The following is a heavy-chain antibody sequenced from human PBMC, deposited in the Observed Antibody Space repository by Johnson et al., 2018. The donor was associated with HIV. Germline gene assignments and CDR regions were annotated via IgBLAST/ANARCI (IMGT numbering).Heavy chain of an antibody. J-gene: IGHJ3*02. CDR2: ISYDGSNK. CDR1: GFTFSSYD. Sequence: QMLLVESGGGVVQPGKSLKVSCAASGFTFSSYDMHWVHQPPGKGLEWVAGISYDGSNKYYADSVKGRFTISRDNSKNTLYLQMNSLRAEDTAVYYCARSVGYCSGGSCSPDAFDIWGQGTMVTVSS. V-gene: IGHV3-30*03. D-gene: IGHD2-15*01. CDR3: ARSVGYCSGGSCSPDAFDI.